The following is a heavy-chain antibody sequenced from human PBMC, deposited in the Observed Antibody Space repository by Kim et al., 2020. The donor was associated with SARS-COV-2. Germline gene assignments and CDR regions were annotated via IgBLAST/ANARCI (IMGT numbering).Heavy chain of an antibody. D-gene: IGHD3-22*01. CDR1: GFTFSSYA. CDR3: AKGGAVITFSYYYYGMDV. CDR2: ISGSGGST. Sequence: GGSLRLSCAASGFTFSSYAMSWVRQAPGKGLEWVSAISGSGGSTYYADSVKGRFTISRDNSKNTLYLQMNSLGAEDTAVYYCAKGGAVITFSYYYYGMDVWGQGTTVTVSS. V-gene: IGHV3-23*01. J-gene: IGHJ6*02.